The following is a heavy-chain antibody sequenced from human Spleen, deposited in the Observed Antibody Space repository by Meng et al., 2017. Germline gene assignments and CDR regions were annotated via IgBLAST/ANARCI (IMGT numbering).Heavy chain of an antibody. V-gene: IGHV4-34*01. CDR2: INHSGST. J-gene: IGHJ2*01. CDR3: AREDYSGSGFWYFDL. D-gene: IGHD3-10*01. Sequence: QVQLQQGGAGLLKPSETLSLTCAVYGGSFSGYYWSWIRQPPGKGLEWIAEINHSGSTNYNPSLKSRVTISVDTSKNQFSLNLSSVTAADTAVYYCAREDYSGSGFWYFDLWGRGTLVTVSS. CDR1: GGSFSGYY.